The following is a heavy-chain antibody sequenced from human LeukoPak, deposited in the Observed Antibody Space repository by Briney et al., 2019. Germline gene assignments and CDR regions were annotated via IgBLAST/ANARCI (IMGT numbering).Heavy chain of an antibody. D-gene: IGHD6-6*01. J-gene: IGHJ4*02. Sequence: ASVKVSCKASGYTFTGYYMHWVRQAPGQGPEWMGIINPSDGSTFYAQKFQGRVTMTRDMSTSTVYMELSSLRSEDTAVYYCARERGYSSSPFDYWGQGTLVTVSS. CDR3: ARERGYSSSPFDY. CDR2: INPSDGST. V-gene: IGHV1-46*01. CDR1: GYTFTGYY.